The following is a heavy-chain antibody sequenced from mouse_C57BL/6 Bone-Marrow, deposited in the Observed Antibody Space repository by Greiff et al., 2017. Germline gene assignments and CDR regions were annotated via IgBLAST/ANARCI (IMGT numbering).Heavy chain of an antibody. Sequence: DVHLVESGPELVKPGASVKISCKASGYSFTGYYMNWVKQSPEKSLEWIGEINPSTGGTTYNQKFKAKATLTVDKSSSTAYMQLKSLTSEDSAVYYCASPLGLYAMDYWGQGTSVTVSS. V-gene: IGHV1-42*01. CDR2: INPSTGGT. J-gene: IGHJ4*01. D-gene: IGHD6-1*01. CDR1: GYSFTGYY. CDR3: ASPLGLYAMDY.